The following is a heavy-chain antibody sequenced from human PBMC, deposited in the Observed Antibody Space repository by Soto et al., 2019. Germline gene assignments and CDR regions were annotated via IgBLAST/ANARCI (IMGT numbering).Heavy chain of an antibody. CDR2: IGTAGDT. J-gene: IGHJ6*02. CDR3: ARVNWNPLYYGMDV. Sequence: GGSLRLSCAASGFTFSSYDMHWVRQATGKGLEWVSAIGTAGDTYYPGSVKGRFTISRENAKNSLYLQMNSLRAEDTAVYYCARVNWNPLYYGMDVWGQGTTVTVSS. D-gene: IGHD1-1*01. CDR1: GFTFSSYD. V-gene: IGHV3-13*01.